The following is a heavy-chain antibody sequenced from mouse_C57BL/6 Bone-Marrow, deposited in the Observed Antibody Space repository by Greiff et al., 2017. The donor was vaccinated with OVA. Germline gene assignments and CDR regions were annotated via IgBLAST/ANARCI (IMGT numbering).Heavy chain of an antibody. D-gene: IGHD2-5*01. J-gene: IGHJ2*01. CDR1: GYTFTSYG. CDR2: IYPRSGNT. Sequence: QVQLKESGAELARPGASVKLSCKASGYTFTSYGISWVKQRTGQGLEWIGEIYPRSGNTYYNEKFKGKATLTADKSSSTAYMELRSLTSEDSAVYFSASPAYYSNPLDYWGQGTTLTVSS. V-gene: IGHV1-81*01. CDR3: ASPAYYSNPLDY.